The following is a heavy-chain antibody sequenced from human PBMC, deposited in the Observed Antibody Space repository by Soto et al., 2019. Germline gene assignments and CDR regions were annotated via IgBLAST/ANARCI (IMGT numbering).Heavy chain of an antibody. J-gene: IGHJ5*02. D-gene: IGHD3-10*01. V-gene: IGHV4-59*01. CDR2: IYYSGST. CDR3: ARVVTMVRGVPRGFDP. Sequence: QVQLQESGPGLVKPSETLSLTCTVSGGSISSYYWSWIRQPPGKGLEWIGYIYYSGSTNYNPSLKSRVTISVDTSKNQFSLKLSSVTAADTAVYYCARVVTMVRGVPRGFDPWGQGTLVTGSS. CDR1: GGSISSYY.